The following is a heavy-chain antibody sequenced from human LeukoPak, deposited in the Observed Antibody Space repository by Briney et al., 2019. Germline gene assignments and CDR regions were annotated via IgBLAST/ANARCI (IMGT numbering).Heavy chain of an antibody. CDR3: ARTGSTVTMLYPFDH. CDR2: IYYSGST. D-gene: IGHD4-17*01. V-gene: IGHV4-59*01. Sequence: SETLSLTCTVSGGSIRSYYWSWIRQPPGKGLEWIGYIYYSGSTNYNPSLKSRVSISIDTSKNQFSLKLSSVTAADTAVYYCARTGSTVTMLYPFDHWGQGTLVTVSS. J-gene: IGHJ4*02. CDR1: GGSIRSYY.